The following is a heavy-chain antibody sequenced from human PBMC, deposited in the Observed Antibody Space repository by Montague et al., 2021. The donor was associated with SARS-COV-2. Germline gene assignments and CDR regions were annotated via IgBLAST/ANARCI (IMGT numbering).Heavy chain of an antibody. CDR3: ARSESPSYSSSPFDY. Sequence: TLSLTCIVSGGSISSGGYYWSWIRQHPERGLEWIGYIYYSGSTYYNPSLTSHLSISLDTSKNHFSLRLSSVTAADTAVYYCARSESPSYSSSPFDYWGQGTLVTVSS. CDR1: GGSISSGGYY. D-gene: IGHD6-13*01. J-gene: IGHJ4*02. V-gene: IGHV4-31*01. CDR2: IYYSGST.